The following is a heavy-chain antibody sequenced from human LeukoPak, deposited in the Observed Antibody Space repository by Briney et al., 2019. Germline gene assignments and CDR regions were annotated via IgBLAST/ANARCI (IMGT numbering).Heavy chain of an antibody. CDR3: VRVPEGYYDFWSGYYARSYYYGMDV. CDR2: IYYSGST. Sequence: SETLSLTCTVSGGSISSYYWSWIRQPPGKGLEWIGYIYYSGSTNYNPSLKSRVTISVDTSKNQFSLKLSSVTAADTAVYYCVRVPEGYYDFWSGYYARSYYYGMDVWGQGTTVTVSS. D-gene: IGHD3-3*01. V-gene: IGHV4-59*01. CDR1: GGSISSYY. J-gene: IGHJ6*02.